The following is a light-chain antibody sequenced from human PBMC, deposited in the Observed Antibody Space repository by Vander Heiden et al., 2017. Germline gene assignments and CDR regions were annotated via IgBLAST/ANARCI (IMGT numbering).Light chain of an antibody. V-gene: IGKV1-5*03. J-gene: IGKJ2*01. CDR3: QQYNSWWVT. Sequence: DIQMTQSPSTLSASVGDRVTIPCRASQSISSWLAWYQQKPGKAPKLLIYKASSLESGVPSRFSGSGSGTEFTLTISSLQPDDFATYYCQQYNSWWVTFGQGTKLEIK. CDR2: KAS. CDR1: QSISSW.